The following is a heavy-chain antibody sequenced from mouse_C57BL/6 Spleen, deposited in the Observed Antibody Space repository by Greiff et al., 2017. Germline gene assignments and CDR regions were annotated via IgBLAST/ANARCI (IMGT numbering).Heavy chain of an antibody. Sequence: VQLQQPGAELVRPGTSVKLSCKASGYTFTSYWMHWVKQRPGQGLEWIGVIDPSDSYTNYNQKFKGKATLTVDTSSSTAYMQLSSLTSEDSAVXYCARQQAPDYWGQGTTLTVSS. J-gene: IGHJ2*01. CDR2: IDPSDSYT. V-gene: IGHV1-59*01. CDR1: GYTFTSYW. D-gene: IGHD3-2*02. CDR3: ARQQAPDY.